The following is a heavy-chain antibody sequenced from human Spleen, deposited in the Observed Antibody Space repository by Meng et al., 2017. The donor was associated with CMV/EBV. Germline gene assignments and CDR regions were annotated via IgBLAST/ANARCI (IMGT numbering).Heavy chain of an antibody. J-gene: IGHJ4*02. V-gene: IGHV4-61*01. Sequence: CSVAGGPVSSGSHHWSWIRQSPGKRLEWIGNIYHTGTTNYNPSLTSRVTMSVDPSRNQFSLTLSSLNASDTAVYYCARIRGYSLPEFWGRGILVTVSS. CDR2: IYHTGTT. D-gene: IGHD5-18*01. CDR1: GGPVSSGSHH. CDR3: ARIRGYSLPEF.